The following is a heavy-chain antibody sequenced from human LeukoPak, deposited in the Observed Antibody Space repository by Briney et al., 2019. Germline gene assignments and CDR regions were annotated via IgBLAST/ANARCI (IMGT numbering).Heavy chain of an antibody. CDR3: ARESREWELLPFGY. CDR1: GFTFSDAW. D-gene: IGHD1-26*01. V-gene: IGHV3-11*01. CDR2: ISSSGSTI. J-gene: IGHJ4*02. Sequence: GGSLRLSCATSGFTFSDAWMSWVRQAPGKGLEWVSYISSSGSTIYYADSVKGRFTISRDNAKNSLYLQMNSLRAEDTAVYYCARESREWELLPFGYWGQGTLVTVSS.